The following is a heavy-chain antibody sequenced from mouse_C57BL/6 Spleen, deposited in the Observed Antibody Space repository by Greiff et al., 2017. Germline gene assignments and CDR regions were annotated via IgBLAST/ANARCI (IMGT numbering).Heavy chain of an antibody. V-gene: IGHV1-61*01. Sequence: QVQLQQPGAELVRPGSSVKLSCKASGYTFTSYWMDWVKQRPGQGLEWIGNIYPSDSETHYNQKFKDKATLTVDKSSSTAYMQLSSLTSEDSAVYYCARRDDSYYVGYWGQGTTLTVSS. CDR2: IYPSDSET. D-gene: IGHD2-3*01. CDR1: GYTFTSYW. CDR3: ARRDDSYYVGY. J-gene: IGHJ2*01.